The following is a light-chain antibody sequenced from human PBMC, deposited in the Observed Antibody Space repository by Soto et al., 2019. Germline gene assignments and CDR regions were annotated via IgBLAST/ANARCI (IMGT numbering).Light chain of an antibody. V-gene: IGKV3-20*01. Sequence: EIVLTQSPGTLSLSPGEKATLSCRASQSVSSNYLAWYQQKTGQAPRLLIYDASSRATGIPDRFSGSGSGTDFTLTISRLEPEDSAVYYCQQYSSSPRTFGQGTKVDIK. CDR1: QSVSSNY. CDR2: DAS. J-gene: IGKJ1*01. CDR3: QQYSSSPRT.